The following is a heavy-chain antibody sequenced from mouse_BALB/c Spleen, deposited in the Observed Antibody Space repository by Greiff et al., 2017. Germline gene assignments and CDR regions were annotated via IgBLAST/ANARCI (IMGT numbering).Heavy chain of an antibody. CDR1: GFTFSSFG. CDR3: ARGDGYYVGYAMDY. Sequence: EVMLVESGGGLVQPGGSRKLSCAASGFTFSSFGMHWVRQAPEKGLEWVAYISSGSSTIYYADTVKGRFTISRDNPKNTLFLQMTSLRSEDTAMYYCARGDGYYVGYAMDYWGQGTSVTVSS. V-gene: IGHV5-17*02. J-gene: IGHJ4*01. D-gene: IGHD2-3*01. CDR2: ISSGSSTI.